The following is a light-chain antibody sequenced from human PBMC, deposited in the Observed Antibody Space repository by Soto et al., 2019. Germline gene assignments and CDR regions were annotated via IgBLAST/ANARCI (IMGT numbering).Light chain of an antibody. CDR1: QSIGSW. V-gene: IGKV1-5*01. CDR3: QQYNSCRLA. J-gene: IGKJ1*01. CDR2: DAS. Sequence: DIQITKSPSTLSASVGDRVTITCRASQSIGSWLAWYQQKPGKAPKLLIYDASSLESGVPSTFSGSGSGTEVTLTISSLQPDDFATYYCQQYNSCRLAFGQGTKVEIK.